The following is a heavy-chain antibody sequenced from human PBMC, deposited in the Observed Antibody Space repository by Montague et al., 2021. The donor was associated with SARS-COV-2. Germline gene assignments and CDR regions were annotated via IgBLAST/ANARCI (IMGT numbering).Heavy chain of an antibody. CDR2: TYYRSKWYN. V-gene: IGHV6-1*01. Sequence: CAISGDSVSSNIATWNWTRQSPSRRLEWLGRTYYRSKWYNDYAESVKSRITIDPDTSKHQFSLHLNSVTPEDTAVYYCARIPVGSKYYFDFWGQGTLVTVS. J-gene: IGHJ4*02. CDR1: GDSVSSNIAT. D-gene: IGHD2-2*01. CDR3: ARIPVGSKYYFDF.